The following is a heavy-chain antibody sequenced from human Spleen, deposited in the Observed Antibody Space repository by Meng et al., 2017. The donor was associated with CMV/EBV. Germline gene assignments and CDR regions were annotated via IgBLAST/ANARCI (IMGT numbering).Heavy chain of an antibody. CDR3: ARDGKYCSSGTCDYYVMDV. CDR1: GFTFSYFG. D-gene: IGHD2-15*01. CDR2: IRYDGSNK. V-gene: IGHV3-30*02. J-gene: IGHJ6*02. Sequence: GESLKISCAASGFTFSYFGMHWVRQAPGKGLEWVAFIRYDGSNKYYADSVKGRFAISRDNAKNTLYLQMDSLRAGDTAVYYCARDGKYCSSGTCDYYVMDVWGQGTTVTVSS.